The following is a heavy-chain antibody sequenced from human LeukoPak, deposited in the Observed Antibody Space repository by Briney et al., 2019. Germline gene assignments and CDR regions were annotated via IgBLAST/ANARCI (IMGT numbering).Heavy chain of an antibody. CDR1: GGSISSYY. J-gene: IGHJ4*02. Sequence: SETLSLTCTVSGGSISSYYWSWIRQPPGKGLEWIGYIYYSGSTNYNPSLKSRVTISVDTSKNQFSLKLSSVTAADTAVCYCARDSSGYYSFFDYWGQGTLVTVSS. D-gene: IGHD3-22*01. CDR3: ARDSSGYYSFFDY. CDR2: IYYSGST. V-gene: IGHV4-59*01.